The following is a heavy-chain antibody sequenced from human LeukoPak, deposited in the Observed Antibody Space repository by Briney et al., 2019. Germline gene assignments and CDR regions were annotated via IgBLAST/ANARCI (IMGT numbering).Heavy chain of an antibody. D-gene: IGHD3-3*01. CDR2: ISSSSSTI. J-gene: IGHJ6*03. CDR1: GFTFSSYS. Sequence: PGESLRLSCAASGFTFSSYSMNWVRQAPGKGLEWVSYISSSSSTIYYADSVKGRFTISRDNAKNSLYLQMNSLRAEDTAVYYCARVDDFWSGYAYMDVWGKGTTVTASS. V-gene: IGHV3-48*04. CDR3: ARVDDFWSGYAYMDV.